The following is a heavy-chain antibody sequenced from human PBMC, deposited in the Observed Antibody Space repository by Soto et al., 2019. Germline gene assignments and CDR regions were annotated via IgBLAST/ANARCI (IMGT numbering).Heavy chain of an antibody. V-gene: IGHV3-72*01. CDR2: TRNKANSYTT. Sequence: GGSLRLSCAVSGVMFSDHYMAWVRQAPGKGLEWVGRTRNKANSYTTQYAASVKGRFIISRDDSKNSLFLQMNSLKTEDTAVYYCVRDMHTSGPFVYWGQGT. CDR1: GVMFSDHY. CDR3: VRDMHTSGPFVY. J-gene: IGHJ4*02. D-gene: IGHD6-19*01.